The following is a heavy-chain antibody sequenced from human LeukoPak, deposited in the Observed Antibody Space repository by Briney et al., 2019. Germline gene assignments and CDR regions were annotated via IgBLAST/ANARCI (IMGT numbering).Heavy chain of an antibody. J-gene: IGHJ2*01. V-gene: IGHV3-48*03. CDR1: GFTFSTYE. Sequence: QPGGSLGLSCAASGFTFSTYEMNWVRQAPGKGLEWVSYISSSGSTIYYADSVKGRFTISRDNAKNSLYLQMNSLRAEDTAVYYCARASRGYCGGDCHYWYFDLWGRGTLVTVSS. D-gene: IGHD2-21*02. CDR2: ISSSGSTI. CDR3: ARASRGYCGGDCHYWYFDL.